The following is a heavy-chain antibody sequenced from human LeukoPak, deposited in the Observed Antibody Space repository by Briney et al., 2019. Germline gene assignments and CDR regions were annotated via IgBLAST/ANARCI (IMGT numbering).Heavy chain of an antibody. V-gene: IGHV4-61*02. CDR2: IYTSGST. CDR1: GGSISSVSYY. J-gene: IGHJ3*02. D-gene: IGHD3-22*01. CDR3: AREADYYDSSGYYGDAFDI. Sequence: SQTLSLTCTVSGGSISSVSYYWSWIRQPAGKGLGWIGRIYTSGSTHYNPSLKSRVTISVDTSKIQFSLQLSSVTAADTAVYYCAREADYYDSSGYYGDAFDIWGQGTMVTVSS.